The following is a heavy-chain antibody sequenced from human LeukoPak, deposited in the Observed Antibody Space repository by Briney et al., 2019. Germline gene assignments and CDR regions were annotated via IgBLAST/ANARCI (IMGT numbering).Heavy chain of an antibody. CDR2: INPNSGGT. J-gene: IGHJ3*02. V-gene: IGHV1-2*02. Sequence: ASVKVSCKASGYTFTGYYMHWVRQAPGQGLEWMGWINPNSGGTNYAQKFQGRVTMTRDTSISTAYMELSRLRSDDTAVYYCARDKGSIVGANDAFDIWGQGTMVTVSS. CDR1: GYTFTGYY. D-gene: IGHD1-26*01. CDR3: ARDKGSIVGANDAFDI.